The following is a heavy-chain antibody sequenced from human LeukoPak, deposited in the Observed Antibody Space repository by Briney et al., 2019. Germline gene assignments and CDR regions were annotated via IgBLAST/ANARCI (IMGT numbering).Heavy chain of an antibody. J-gene: IGHJ5*02. CDR3: ARFPVRDTAMA. Sequence: SETLSLTCAVYTGPFSGYYWAWIRQPPGEGLEWIGEITHNANTKYNPSLESRVIISVDTSKNQFSLKLNSVTAADTAVYYCARFPVRDTAMAWGQGTQVTVSS. CDR1: TGPFSGYY. D-gene: IGHD5-18*01. CDR2: ITHNANT. V-gene: IGHV4-34*01.